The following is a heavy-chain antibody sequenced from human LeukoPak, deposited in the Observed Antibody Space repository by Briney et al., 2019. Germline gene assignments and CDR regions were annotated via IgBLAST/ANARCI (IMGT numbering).Heavy chain of an antibody. CDR3: ARLGGGDYYYYMDV. D-gene: IGHD2-21*01. CDR2: IYTSGST. J-gene: IGHJ6*03. V-gene: IGHV4-4*07. CDR1: GYSISSGYY. Sequence: PLETLSLTCTVSGYSISSGYYWGWIRQPAGKGLEWIGRIYTSGSTNYNPSLKSRVTMSVDTSKNQFSLKLSSVTAADTAVYYCARLGGGDYYYYMDVWGKGTTVTVSS.